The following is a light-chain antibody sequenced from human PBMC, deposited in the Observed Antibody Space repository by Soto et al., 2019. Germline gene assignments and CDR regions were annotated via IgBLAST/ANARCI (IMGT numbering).Light chain of an antibody. CDR1: QSISLN. V-gene: IGKV3-15*01. CDR2: GAF. Sequence: EIVMTQSPATLSVSPGYRATLSCSASQSISLNLAWYQQKPGQAPRLLIYGAFTKATGIPARFSGSGSGTEFTLAISSLQSEDFAVYYCQQYYDWPITFGQGTRLEI. CDR3: QQYYDWPIT. J-gene: IGKJ5*01.